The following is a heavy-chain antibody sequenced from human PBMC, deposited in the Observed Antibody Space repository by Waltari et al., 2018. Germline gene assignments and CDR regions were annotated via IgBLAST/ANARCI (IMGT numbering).Heavy chain of an antibody. D-gene: IGHD6-13*01. CDR3: ARGYSSSSIFDP. Sequence: QVQLQESGPGLVKPSETLSLTCTVSGYSISSGYYWGWIRQPPGKGLEWIGSIYHSGSTYYTPSLKSRVTISVDTSKNQFSLKLSSVTAADTAVYYCARGYSSSSIFDPWGQGTLVTVSS. J-gene: IGHJ5*02. CDR1: GYSISSGYY. CDR2: IYHSGST. V-gene: IGHV4-38-2*02.